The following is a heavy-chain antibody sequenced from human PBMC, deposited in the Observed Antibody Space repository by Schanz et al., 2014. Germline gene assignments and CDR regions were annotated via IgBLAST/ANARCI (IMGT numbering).Heavy chain of an antibody. CDR1: RFTFSDYW. Sequence: EVQLVESGGGLVQPGGSLRLSCAASRFTFSDYWMSWVRQAPGKGLAWVANMNQDGSVKNYVDSVKGRFTISRDNAKNSLYLQMNSLRAEDTAVYYCARDKGGLIPFDYGGQGTLVAVSS. CDR3: ARDKGGLIPFDY. D-gene: IGHD2-15*01. J-gene: IGHJ4*02. V-gene: IGHV3-7*01. CDR2: MNQDGSVK.